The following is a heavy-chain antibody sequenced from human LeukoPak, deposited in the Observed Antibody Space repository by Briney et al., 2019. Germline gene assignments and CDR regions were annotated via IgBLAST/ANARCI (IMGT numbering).Heavy chain of an antibody. Sequence: GGSLRLSCAASGFTFSDYYMSWIRQAPGKGLEWVSYISSTSSYTNYADSVKGRFTISRDNAKNSLYLQMNSPRAEDTAVYYCARVRIGQQLDKYYYYAMDVWGQGTTVTVSS. CDR2: ISSTSSYT. CDR1: GFTFSDYY. V-gene: IGHV3-11*05. J-gene: IGHJ6*02. CDR3: ARVRIGQQLDKYYYYAMDV. D-gene: IGHD6-13*01.